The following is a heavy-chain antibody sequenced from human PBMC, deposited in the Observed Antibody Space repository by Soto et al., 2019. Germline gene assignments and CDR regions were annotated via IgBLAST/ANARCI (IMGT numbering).Heavy chain of an antibody. Sequence: PSETLSLTCTVSGGSISSYYWSWIRQPPGKGLEWIGYIYYSGSTNYNPSLKSRVTISVDTSKNQFSLKLSSVTAADTAVYYCARHVPYCSDTSHCAYGMGVWGQGTTVTVSS. D-gene: IGHD2-2*01. J-gene: IGHJ6*02. CDR3: ARHVPYCSDTSHCAYGMGV. V-gene: IGHV4-59*08. CDR1: GGSISSYY. CDR2: IYYSGST.